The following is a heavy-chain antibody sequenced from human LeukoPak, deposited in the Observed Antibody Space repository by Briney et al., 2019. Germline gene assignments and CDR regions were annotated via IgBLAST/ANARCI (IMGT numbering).Heavy chain of an antibody. J-gene: IGHJ4*02. CDR1: GGSFSGYY. CDR2: LNHSGST. CDR3: ARDSWYSSGWWIY. D-gene: IGHD6-19*01. V-gene: IGHV4-34*01. Sequence: SETLSLTCAVYGGSFSGYYWSWISQPPGKGLEWIGELNHSGSTNYNPSLKSRVTISVDTSKNQFSLKLSSVTAADTAVYYCARDSWYSSGWWIYWGQGTLVTVSS.